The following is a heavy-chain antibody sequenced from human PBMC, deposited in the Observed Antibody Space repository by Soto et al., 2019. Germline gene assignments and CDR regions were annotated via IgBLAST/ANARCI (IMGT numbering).Heavy chain of an antibody. CDR1: GDSINSDNYY. V-gene: IGHV4-39*01. CDR2: IYYRGNT. D-gene: IGHD3-9*01. Sequence: LSLTCSVSGDSINSDNYYWGWIRQPPGKGLEWIGSIYYRGNTYYNPSLKTRVTISLDRSKSQFSLKLNSVTAADSAVYFCARLEGLATISYYFDYWGQGTLVTVSS. CDR3: ARLEGLATISYYFDY. J-gene: IGHJ4*02.